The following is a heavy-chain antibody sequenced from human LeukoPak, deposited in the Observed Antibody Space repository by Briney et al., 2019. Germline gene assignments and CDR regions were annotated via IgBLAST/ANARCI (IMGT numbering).Heavy chain of an antibody. D-gene: IGHD6-19*01. CDR2: ISYSGST. V-gene: IGHV4-59*01. CDR1: GGSISTYY. J-gene: IGHJ4*02. CDR3: ARGSYACGWYDY. Sequence: SETLSLTCTVSGGSISTYYWSWIRQPPGKGLEWIGYISYSGSTNYNPSLKSRVTISVDTSKNQFSLKLNSVTAADTAVYYCARGSYACGWYDYWGQGTLVTVSS.